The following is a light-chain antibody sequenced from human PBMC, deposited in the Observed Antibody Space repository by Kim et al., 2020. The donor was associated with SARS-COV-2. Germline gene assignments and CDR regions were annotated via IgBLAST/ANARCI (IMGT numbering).Light chain of an antibody. CDR3: QQYYSYPIT. CDR2: AAS. V-gene: IGKV1-8*01. CDR1: QGISSY. Sequence: ASTWDRVTITCRASQGISSYLASDQQKPRKAPKLLIYAASTLQSGVPSRFSGSGSGADFTLTISCLQSEDFATYYCQQYYSYPITFGQETRLEIK. J-gene: IGKJ5*01.